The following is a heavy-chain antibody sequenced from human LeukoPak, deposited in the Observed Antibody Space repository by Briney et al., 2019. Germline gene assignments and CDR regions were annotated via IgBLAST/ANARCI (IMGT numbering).Heavy chain of an antibody. D-gene: IGHD4-17*01. J-gene: IGHJ4*02. V-gene: IGHV1-2*02. Sequence: ASVKVSCKASGYTFTSYDIDWVRQATGQGLEWMGWINPNSGGTNYAQKFQGRVTMTRDTSISTAYMELSRLRSDDTAVYYRARHSYGDSPNFDYWGQGTLVTVSS. CDR1: GYTFTSYD. CDR3: ARHSYGDSPNFDY. CDR2: INPNSGGT.